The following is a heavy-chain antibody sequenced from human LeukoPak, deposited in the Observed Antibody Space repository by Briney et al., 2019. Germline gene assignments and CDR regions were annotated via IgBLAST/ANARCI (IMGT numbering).Heavy chain of an antibody. D-gene: IGHD3-3*01. CDR2: INHSGST. CDR1: GGSFSGYY. V-gene: IGHV4-34*01. CDR3: ARGPLRFLEWLSSYNWFDP. Sequence: SETLSLTCAVYGGSFSGYYWSWIRQPPGKGLEWIGEINHSGSTNYNPSLKSRVTISVDTSKNQFSLKLSSVTAADTAVYYCARGPLRFLEWLSSYNWFDPWGLGTLVTVSS. J-gene: IGHJ5*02.